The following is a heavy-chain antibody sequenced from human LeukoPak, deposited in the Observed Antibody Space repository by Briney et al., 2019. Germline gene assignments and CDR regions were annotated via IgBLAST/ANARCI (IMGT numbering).Heavy chain of an antibody. V-gene: IGHV1-69*04. CDR3: ARAGYSGYDLGY. J-gene: IGHJ4*02. CDR2: IIPILGIA. Sequence: SVKVSCKASGGTCSSYAISWVRQAPGQGLEWMGRIIPILGIANYAQKFQGRVTITADKSTSTAYMELSSLRSEDTAVYYCARAGYSGYDLGYWGQGTLVTVSS. CDR1: GGTCSSYA. D-gene: IGHD5-12*01.